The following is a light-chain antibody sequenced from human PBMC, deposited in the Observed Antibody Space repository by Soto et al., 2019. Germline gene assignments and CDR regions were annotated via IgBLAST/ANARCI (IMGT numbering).Light chain of an antibody. CDR3: SSYTRSSNYV. J-gene: IGLJ1*01. V-gene: IGLV2-14*01. CDR2: EVS. CDR1: IRDVGGYNF. Sequence: QSVLTQPASVSGSPGQSITISCTGTIRDVGGYNFVSWYQQHPGKAPKLTIFEVSNRPSGVSIRFSGSKSDNTASLTISGLQAEDEADYYCSSYTRSSNYVFGNGTKVTV.